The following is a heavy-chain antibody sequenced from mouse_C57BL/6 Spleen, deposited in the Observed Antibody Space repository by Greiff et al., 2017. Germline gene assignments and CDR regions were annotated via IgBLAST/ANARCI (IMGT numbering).Heavy chain of an antibody. J-gene: IGHJ4*01. CDR2: IYPGSGST. V-gene: IGHV1-55*01. CDR3: ARTGVYYYGSSPHYYAMDY. Sequence: QVQLKQPGAELVKPGASVKMSCKASGYTFTSYWITWVKQRPGQGLEWIGDIYPGSGSTNYNEKFKSKATLTVDTSSSTAYMQLSSLTSEDSAVYYCARTGVYYYGSSPHYYAMDYWGQGTSVTVSS. CDR1: GYTFTSYW. D-gene: IGHD1-1*01.